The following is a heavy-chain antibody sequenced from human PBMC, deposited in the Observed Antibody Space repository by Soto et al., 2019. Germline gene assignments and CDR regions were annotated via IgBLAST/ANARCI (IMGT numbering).Heavy chain of an antibody. CDR3: ARDIVVVVAATVAFDI. CDR2: IYYSGST. Sequence: ETLSLTCTVSGGSISSSSYYWGWIRQPPGKGLEWIGSIYYSGSTYYNPSLKSRVTISVDTSKNQFSLKLSSVTAADTAVYYCARDIVVVVAATVAFDIWGQGTMV. V-gene: IGHV4-39*02. J-gene: IGHJ3*02. CDR1: GGSISSSSYY. D-gene: IGHD2-15*01.